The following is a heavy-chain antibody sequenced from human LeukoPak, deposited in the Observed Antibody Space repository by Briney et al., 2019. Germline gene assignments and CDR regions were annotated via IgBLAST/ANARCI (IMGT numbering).Heavy chain of an antibody. CDR1: EFSVGSNY. J-gene: IGHJ4*02. Sequence: GGSLRLSCAASEFSVGSNYMTWVRQAPGKGLEWVSLIYSGGSTYYADSVKGRFTISRDNSKNTLYLQMNSLRAEDTAVYYCARESWGPFDYWGQGTLVTVSS. V-gene: IGHV3-66*01. D-gene: IGHD3-16*01. CDR2: IYSGGST. CDR3: ARESWGPFDY.